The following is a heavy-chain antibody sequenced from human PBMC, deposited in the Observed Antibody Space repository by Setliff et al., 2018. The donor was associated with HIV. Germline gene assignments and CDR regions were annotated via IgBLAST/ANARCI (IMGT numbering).Heavy chain of an antibody. J-gene: IGHJ4*02. CDR2: INPSGGST. V-gene: IGHV1-46*01. CDR3: ARGGVYYYDSSGWSMDY. CDR1: GYTFTSYY. D-gene: IGHD3-22*01. Sequence: GASVKVSCKASGYTFTSYYMHWVRQAPGQGLEWMGIINPSGGSTSYAQKFQGRVTMTRDTSTSTVYMELSSLRSEDTAVYYCARGGVYYYDSSGWSMDYWGQGTLVTVSS.